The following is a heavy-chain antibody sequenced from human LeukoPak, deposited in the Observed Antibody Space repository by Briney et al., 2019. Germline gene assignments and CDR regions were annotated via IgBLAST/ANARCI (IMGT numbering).Heavy chain of an antibody. CDR2: FDPEDGET. CDR3: ARGVPDMVRGVIPFDY. CDR1: GYTLTELS. V-gene: IGHV1-24*01. D-gene: IGHD3-10*01. J-gene: IGHJ4*02. Sequence: ASVKVSCKVSGYTLTELSMHWVRQAPGKGLEWMGGFDPEDGETIYAQKFQGRVTMTEDTSTDTAYMELSSLRSEDTAVYYCARGVPDMVRGVIPFDYWGQGTLVTVSS.